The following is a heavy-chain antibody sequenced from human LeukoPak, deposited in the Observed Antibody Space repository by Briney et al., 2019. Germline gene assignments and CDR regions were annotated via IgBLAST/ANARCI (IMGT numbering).Heavy chain of an antibody. CDR3: ARGPISTSFNWFDP. V-gene: IGHV4-34*01. Sequence: SETLSLTCAVYGGSFSGYYWSWIRQPPGKGLEWIGEINHSGSTNYNPSLKSRVTISVDTSKNQFSLKLSSVTAADTAVYYCARGPISTSFNWFDPWGQGTLVTVSS. J-gene: IGHJ5*02. CDR2: INHSGST. CDR1: GGSFSGYY. D-gene: IGHD2-2*01.